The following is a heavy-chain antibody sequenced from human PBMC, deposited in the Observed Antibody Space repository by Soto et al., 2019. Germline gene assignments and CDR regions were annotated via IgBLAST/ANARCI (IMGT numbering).Heavy chain of an antibody. CDR1: GDSISSGGSY. J-gene: IGHJ4*02. D-gene: IGHD1-26*01. CDR3: ARVPLQSGIDS. V-gene: IGHV4-31*03. CDR2: IYYSGST. Sequence: PSETLSLSCTVSGDSISSGGSYWSWIRQHPGKGLEWIGYIYYSGSTYYNPSLGSRFTISVDISKNEFSLKLTSVTTADTAVYYCARVPLQSGIDSWGQGTLVTVSS.